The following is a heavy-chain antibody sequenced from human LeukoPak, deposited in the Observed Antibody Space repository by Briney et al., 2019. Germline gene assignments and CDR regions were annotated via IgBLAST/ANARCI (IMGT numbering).Heavy chain of an antibody. D-gene: IGHD2-15*01. Sequence: SETLSLTCTVSGGSISSTYYWDWIRQPPGKGLEWIGSIYYSGTTYYNPSFKSRVTISVDTSKNQFSLKLSSVTAADTAVYYCARRYCSGGSCYSERGAFDIWGQGTMVTVSS. CDR2: IYYSGTT. V-gene: IGHV4-39*07. CDR3: ARRYCSGGSCYSERGAFDI. CDR1: GGSISSTYY. J-gene: IGHJ3*02.